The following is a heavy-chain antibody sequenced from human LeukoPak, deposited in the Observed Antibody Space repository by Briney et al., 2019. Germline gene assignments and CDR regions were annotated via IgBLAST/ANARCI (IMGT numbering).Heavy chain of an antibody. D-gene: IGHD2-15*01. CDR3: ARTEDHFDY. Sequence: SQTLPLTCAISGDSVPRNSAAWNWITQSPARGLEWLGRTYYRSKWNNDYAVSVKSRISINPDTSTNQFSLQLDSVTPEDTAVYYCARTEDHFDYWGQGPLVSVSS. V-gene: IGHV6-1*01. J-gene: IGHJ4*02. CDR1: GDSVPRNSAA. CDR2: TYYRSKWNN.